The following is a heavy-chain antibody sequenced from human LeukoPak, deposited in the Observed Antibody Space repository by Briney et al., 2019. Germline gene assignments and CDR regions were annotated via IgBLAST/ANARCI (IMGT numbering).Heavy chain of an antibody. V-gene: IGHV3-7*04. CDR1: GFTFSSYA. Sequence: GGSLRLSCAASGFTFSSYAMNWVRQAPGKGLEWVANIKQDASETHYVDSVMGRFTISRDNAKNSLFLQMNSLRAEDTAVYYCARGRPTWNDGYFDYWGQGTLVTASS. D-gene: IGHD1-1*01. CDR3: ARGRPTWNDGYFDY. CDR2: IKQDASET. J-gene: IGHJ4*02.